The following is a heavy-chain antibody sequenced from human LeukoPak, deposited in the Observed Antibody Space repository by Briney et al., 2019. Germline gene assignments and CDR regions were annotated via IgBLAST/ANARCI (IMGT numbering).Heavy chain of an antibody. J-gene: IGHJ4*02. CDR1: GFTVSSNY. Sequence: GGFLRLSCAASGFTVSSNYVTWVRQAPGKGLEWVSVISSAGSTYYADSVKGRFTISRDNSKNTLYLQMNSLRAEDTAVYYCAREDEDSGLSLDYWGQGTLVTVST. V-gene: IGHV3-53*01. CDR3: AREDEDSGLSLDY. D-gene: IGHD3-10*01. CDR2: ISSAGST.